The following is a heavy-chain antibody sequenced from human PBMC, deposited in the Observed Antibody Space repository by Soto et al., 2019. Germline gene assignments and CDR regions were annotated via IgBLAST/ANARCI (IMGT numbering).Heavy chain of an antibody. Sequence: EVQLVESGGNLVQPGGSLRLSCAVSGFTFNNAWMNWVRQAPGKGLEWVGRIKSKTDGGATDYAAPVKGRFTISRDDSRDTLYLQMDSLKTEDTAVYYCTTTLYYYDNGGDTWLGYWGRGTLVTVSS. CDR1: GFTFNNAW. CDR3: TTTLYYYDNGGDTWLGY. J-gene: IGHJ4*02. V-gene: IGHV3-15*07. CDR2: IKSKTDGGAT. D-gene: IGHD3-22*01.